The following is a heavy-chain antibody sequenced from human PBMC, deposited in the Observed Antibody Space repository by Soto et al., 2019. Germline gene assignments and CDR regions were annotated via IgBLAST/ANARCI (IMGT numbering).Heavy chain of an antibody. Sequence: QVQLQESGPGLVKPSETPSLTCTVSGGSISSYYWSWIRQPPGKGLEWIGYIYYSGSTNYNPSLKSRVTISVDTSKNQFSLKLSSVTAADTAVYYCARRGAAAGIDGIGRKISTKNWFDPWGQGTLVTVSS. CDR1: GGSISSYY. CDR2: IYYSGST. CDR3: ARRGAAAGIDGIGRKISTKNWFDP. D-gene: IGHD6-13*01. V-gene: IGHV4-59*01. J-gene: IGHJ5*02.